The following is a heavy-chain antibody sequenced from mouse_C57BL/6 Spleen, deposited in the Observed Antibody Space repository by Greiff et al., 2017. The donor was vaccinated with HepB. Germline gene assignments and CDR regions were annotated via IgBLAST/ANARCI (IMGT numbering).Heavy chain of an antibody. V-gene: IGHV3-6*01. CDR1: GYSITSGYY. CDR2: ISYDGSN. CDR3: ARGSSGGTWFAY. Sequence: EVQLQESGPGLVKPSQSLSLTCSVTGYSITSGYYWNWIRQFPGNKLEWMGYISYDGSNNYNPSLKNRISITRDTSKNQFFLKLNSVTTEDTATYYCARGSSGGTWFAYWGQGTLVTVSA. D-gene: IGHD3-2*02. J-gene: IGHJ3*01.